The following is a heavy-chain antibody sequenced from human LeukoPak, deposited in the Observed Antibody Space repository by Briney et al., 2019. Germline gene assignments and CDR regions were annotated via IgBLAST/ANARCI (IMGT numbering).Heavy chain of an antibody. D-gene: IGHD2-2*01. CDR3: ARAEQYQLLLH. J-gene: IGHJ4*02. Sequence: ASVKVSCKASGYTFTSYGITWVRQAPGQGLEWMGLISAYNGNTNYAQKLQGRVTMTTDTSTSTAYLDLRSLRSDDTAVYYCARAEQYQLLLHWGQGTLVTVSS. CDR2: ISAYNGNT. CDR1: GYTFTSYG. V-gene: IGHV1-18*01.